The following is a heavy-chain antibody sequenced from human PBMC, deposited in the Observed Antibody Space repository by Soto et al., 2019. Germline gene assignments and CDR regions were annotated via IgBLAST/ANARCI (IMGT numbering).Heavy chain of an antibody. Sequence: PGGSLRLSCAAFGLTISGKKYVAWVRQAPGKGLEWVSGLYDVDGSFYADSVRGRFTTSSDSSKTTVYLQMNDLRPDDTAVYYCATWHEREHAYDVWGQGTTVTVSS. CDR2: LYDVDGS. CDR1: GLTISGKKY. CDR3: ATWHEREHAYDV. J-gene: IGHJ3*01. V-gene: IGHV3-53*01. D-gene: IGHD1-1*01.